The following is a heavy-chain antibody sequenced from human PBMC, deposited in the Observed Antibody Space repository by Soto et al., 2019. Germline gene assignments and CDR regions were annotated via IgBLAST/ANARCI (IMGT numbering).Heavy chain of an antibody. Sequence: QLQLQESGSGLVKPSQTLSLTCAVSGGSISSGGYSWSWIRQPPGKGLEWIGYIYHSGSTYYNPSHKSRPTISVDRSKNQFSLKLSSVTAADTAVYYCARAGGLGAVAVDYWGQGTLVTVSS. J-gene: IGHJ4*02. CDR2: IYHSGST. CDR3: ARAGGLGAVAVDY. CDR1: GGSISSGGYS. D-gene: IGHD6-19*01. V-gene: IGHV4-30-2*01.